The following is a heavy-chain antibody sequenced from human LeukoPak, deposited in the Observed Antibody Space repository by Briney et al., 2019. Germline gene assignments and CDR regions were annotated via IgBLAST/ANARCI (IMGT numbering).Heavy chain of an antibody. CDR1: GFSLTTSGRC. CDR3: ARVQYYYDSSGKKYYFDY. CDR2: LVLDEDK. J-gene: IGHJ4*02. Sequence: CGPAQVKPTQTLTLSCTFYGFSLTTSGRCVSWIRQPLAKALEWLARLVLDEDKYYITPLKTRLTIPNDTAQNQVVLTMTKMDPVDTATYYCARVQYYYDSSGKKYYFDYWGQGTLVTVSS. D-gene: IGHD3-22*01. V-gene: IGHV2-70*11.